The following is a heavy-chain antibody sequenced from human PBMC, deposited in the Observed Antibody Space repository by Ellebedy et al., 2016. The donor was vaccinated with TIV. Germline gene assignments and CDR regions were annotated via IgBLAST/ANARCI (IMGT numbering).Heavy chain of an antibody. Sequence: SETLSLXXAISGDSVSSNSAAWNWIRQSPSRGLEWLGRTYYRSKWYNDYAVSVKSRITINPDTSKNQFSLQLNSVTPEDTAVYYCARARGSGSYYYYYGMDVWGQGTTVTVSS. D-gene: IGHD3-10*01. CDR3: ARARGSGSYYYYYGMDV. CDR2: TYYRSKWYN. J-gene: IGHJ6*02. V-gene: IGHV6-1*01. CDR1: GDSVSSNSAA.